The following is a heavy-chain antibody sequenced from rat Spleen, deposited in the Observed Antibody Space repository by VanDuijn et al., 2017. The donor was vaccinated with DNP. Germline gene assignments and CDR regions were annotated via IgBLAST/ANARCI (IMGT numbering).Heavy chain of an antibody. D-gene: IGHD1-4*01. CDR1: GFTFSDYY. V-gene: IGHV5-29*01. J-gene: IGHJ4*01. CDR3: SRGAGYGVDVMDA. CDR2: ISYDGSGT. Sequence: EVQLVESDGGLVQPGRSLKLSCAASGFTFSDYYMAWVRQAPTKGLEWVATISYDGSGTYYRDSVKGRFTISRDNAKRTLYLQLDSLRSEDTATYYCSRGAGYGVDVMDAWGQGASVTVSS.